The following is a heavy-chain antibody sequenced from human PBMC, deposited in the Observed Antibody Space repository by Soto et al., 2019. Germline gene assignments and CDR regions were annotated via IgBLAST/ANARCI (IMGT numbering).Heavy chain of an antibody. Sequence: QVQLQESGPGLVKPSQTLSLTCTVSGGSISSGGYYWSWIRQHPGKGLEWIGNIYYSGSTYYNPSLKSRVSVSVDTSKNQFPLKLSSVTAVETPVYYCARVNYSGSGGYSTCFDYWGQGTLVTVSS. CDR3: ARVNYSGSGGYSTCFDY. J-gene: IGHJ4*02. D-gene: IGHD3-10*01. CDR1: GGSISSGGYY. CDR2: IYYSGST. V-gene: IGHV4-31*03.